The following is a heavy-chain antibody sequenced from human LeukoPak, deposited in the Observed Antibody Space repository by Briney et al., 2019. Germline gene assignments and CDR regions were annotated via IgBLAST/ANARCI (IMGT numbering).Heavy chain of an antibody. J-gene: IGHJ4*01. CDR1: GFIFSHHG. Sequence: GGSLRLSCAASGFIFSHHGMHWVRQAPGKGLEWVAVIWSDGTNRLYGDSVKGRFTISRDNSQNNVFLQMNSLRVKDTAIYYCARDAQRGFDYSNSLKYWGHGTLVTVSS. CDR2: IWSDGTNR. D-gene: IGHD4-11*01. V-gene: IGHV3-33*01. CDR3: ARDAQRGFDYSNSLKY.